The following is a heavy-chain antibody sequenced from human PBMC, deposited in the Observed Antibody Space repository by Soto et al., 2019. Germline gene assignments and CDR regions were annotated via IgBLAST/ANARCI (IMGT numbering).Heavy chain of an antibody. CDR3: AREVVRTTAGFDP. CDR2: ISRDGTST. CDR1: SGFTFSSHW. V-gene: IGHV3-74*01. J-gene: IGHJ5*02. Sequence: GGSLRLSCVASSGFTFSSHWMHWVRQAPGKGLVWVSRISRDGTSTNYADSVKGRFTISRDNSKNTLYLQMNSLRAEDTAVYYCAREVVRTTAGFDPWGQGTLVTVSS. D-gene: IGHD4-17*01.